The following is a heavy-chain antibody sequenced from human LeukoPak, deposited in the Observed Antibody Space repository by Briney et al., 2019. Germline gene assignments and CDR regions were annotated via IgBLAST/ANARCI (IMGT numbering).Heavy chain of an antibody. Sequence: GGSLRLSCAGSGFIFSNYAMHWVRQPPGKGLEWVSGISWNSGTIDYADSVRGRFSISRDNAKNSLYLQMDSLRVEDTAFYYCAKDNRRHYTSGPNPDSLHWGQGALVTVSS. D-gene: IGHD6-19*01. V-gene: IGHV3-9*01. CDR2: ISWNSGTI. CDR1: GFIFSNYA. CDR3: AKDNRRHYTSGPNPDSLH. J-gene: IGHJ4*02.